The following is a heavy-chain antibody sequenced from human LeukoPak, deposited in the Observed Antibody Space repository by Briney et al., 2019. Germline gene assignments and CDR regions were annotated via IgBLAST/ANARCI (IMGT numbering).Heavy chain of an antibody. Sequence: GESLRLSCAASGFTFSSYSMNWVRQAPWKGLALVSSISSSSSYIYYADSVKGRFTISRDNAKNSLYLQMNSLRAEDTAVYYCATLSGPSPTGLDYWGQGTLVTVSS. V-gene: IGHV3-21*01. CDR1: GFTFSSYS. CDR2: ISSSSSYI. J-gene: IGHJ4*02. D-gene: IGHD3-10*01. CDR3: ATLSGPSPTGLDY.